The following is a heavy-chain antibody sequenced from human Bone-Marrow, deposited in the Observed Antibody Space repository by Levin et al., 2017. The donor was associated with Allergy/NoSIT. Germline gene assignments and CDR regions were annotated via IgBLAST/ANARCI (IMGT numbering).Heavy chain of an antibody. D-gene: IGHD3-22*01. V-gene: IGHV3-9*01. CDR2: ISWHSVRI. CDR1: GFTFEDYA. CDR3: AKDPNFYDISGYYDY. Sequence: PGGSLRLSCAASGFTFEDYAMHWVRQAPGKGLEWVSSISWHSVRIGYADSVKGRFTISRDNAKNSLYLQMNSLNVEDTAFYYCAKDPNFYDISGYYDYWGQGTRVTVSS. J-gene: IGHJ4*02.